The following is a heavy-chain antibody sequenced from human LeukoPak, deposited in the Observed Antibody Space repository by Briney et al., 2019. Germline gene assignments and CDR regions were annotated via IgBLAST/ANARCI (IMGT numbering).Heavy chain of an antibody. D-gene: IGHD4-17*01. CDR1: GGSISSSSYY. Sequence: PSETLSLTCTVSGGSISSSSYYWGCIRQPPGKGLEWIGSIYYSGSTYYNPSLKSRVTISVDTSKNQFSLKLSSVTAADTAVYYCARRDYGDYIADYWGQGTLVTVSS. J-gene: IGHJ4*02. V-gene: IGHV4-39*01. CDR3: ARRDYGDYIADY. CDR2: IYYSGST.